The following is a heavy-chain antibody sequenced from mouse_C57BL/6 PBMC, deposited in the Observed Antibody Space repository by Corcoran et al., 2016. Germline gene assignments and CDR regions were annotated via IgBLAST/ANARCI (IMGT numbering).Heavy chain of an antibody. V-gene: IGHV1-36*01. CDR1: GFTFTDYY. Sequence: EVQLQQSGPVLVKPGPSVKISCKASGFTFTDYYMHWVKQSHGKSLEWIGLVYPYNGGTSYNQKFKGKAPLTVDTASSTAYMELNSLTSEDSAVYYCARHPSTTVVGGYWFVDVWGTGTTVTVSS. J-gene: IGHJ1*03. CDR3: ARHPSTTVVGGYWFVDV. D-gene: IGHD1-1*01. CDR2: VYPYNGGT.